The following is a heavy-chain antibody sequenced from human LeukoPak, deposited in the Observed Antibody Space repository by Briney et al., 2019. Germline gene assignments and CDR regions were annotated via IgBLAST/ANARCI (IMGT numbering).Heavy chain of an antibody. CDR2: IKQDGSAK. CDR1: GFTFSDHW. CDR3: ARDRGWSFPHPDY. J-gene: IGHJ4*02. D-gene: IGHD6-19*01. V-gene: IGHV3-7*01. Sequence: GGSLRLSCAASGFTFSDHWMSWVRQAPGKGLEWVANIKQDGSAKFYVDSVEGRFTISRDNAKNSLYLQMNSLRAEDTAVYYCARDRGWSFPHPDYWGRGTLVTVSS.